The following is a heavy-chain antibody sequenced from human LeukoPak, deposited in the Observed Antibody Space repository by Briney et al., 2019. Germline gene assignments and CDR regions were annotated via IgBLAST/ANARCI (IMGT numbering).Heavy chain of an antibody. CDR1: GYTFTNFD. Sequence: ASVKVSCKASGYTFTNFDINWVRQATGQGLEWMGWINPNSGNTDYAQKFQGRVTLTTNTSITTAYMELSSLRSEDTAVYYCAREVTMVRGVITKFYYYGMEVWGQGTTVTVSS. V-gene: IGHV1-8*01. CDR3: AREVTMVRGVITKFYYYGMEV. J-gene: IGHJ6*02. D-gene: IGHD3-10*01. CDR2: INPNSGNT.